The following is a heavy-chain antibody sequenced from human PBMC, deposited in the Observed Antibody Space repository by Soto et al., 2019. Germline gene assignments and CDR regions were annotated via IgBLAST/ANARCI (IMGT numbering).Heavy chain of an antibody. J-gene: IGHJ4*02. D-gene: IGHD5-18*01. CDR1: GLTFSNVC. V-gene: IGHV3-15*01. Sequence: LPCTVSGLTFSNVCMTWVRQAPGKGLEWVGRIKSKSDGEKADVAATVKARFNISRDDSKNTVFLEMNSLKSEDTAMYYCAITAMINRDSSTSFDYWGRGTQGTVSS. CDR3: AITAMINRDSSTSFDY. CDR2: IKSKSDGEKA.